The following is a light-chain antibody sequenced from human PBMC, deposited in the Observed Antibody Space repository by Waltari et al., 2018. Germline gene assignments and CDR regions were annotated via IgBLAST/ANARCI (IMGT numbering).Light chain of an antibody. CDR1: SSDVGGYNF. Sequence: QSALTQPASVSGSPGQSIAISCAGTSSDVGGYNFVSWYQQQPGKAPKTMIYAVTNRPSGVSDRFSGSKSGNTASLTISGLQAEDEGDYYCGSYRYGSSLVFGGGTRLTVL. CDR2: AVT. CDR3: GSYRYGSSLV. V-gene: IGLV2-14*03. J-gene: IGLJ2*01.